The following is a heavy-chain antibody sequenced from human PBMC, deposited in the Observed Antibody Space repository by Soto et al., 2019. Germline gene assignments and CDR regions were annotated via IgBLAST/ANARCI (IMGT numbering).Heavy chain of an antibody. V-gene: IGHV3-48*02. J-gene: IGHJ6*04. CDR3: ARVGRGVYGMDV. D-gene: IGHD2-8*01. CDR2: ITSDSSTI. CDR1: GFTFSSYS. Sequence: EVQLVESGGGLVQPGGSLRLSCAASGFTFSSYSINWVRQAPGKGLEWISYITSDSSTISYADSVKGRFTVSRDNAKNSLYLQMNSLRDEDTAVYYCARVGRGVYGMDVWGDGTSVTVSS.